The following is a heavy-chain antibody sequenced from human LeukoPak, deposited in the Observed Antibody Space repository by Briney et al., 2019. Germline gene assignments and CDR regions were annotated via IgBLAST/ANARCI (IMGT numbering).Heavy chain of an antibody. CDR3: ARERTNYYDSSGSPKGAFDI. J-gene: IGHJ3*02. Sequence: PGGSLRLSCAASGFTFSSYSMNWVRQAPGKGLEWVSVIYSGGSTYYADSVKGRFTISRDNSKNTLYLQMNSLRAEDTAVYYCARERTNYYDSSGSPKGAFDIWGQGTMVTVSS. CDR2: IYSGGST. V-gene: IGHV3-53*01. CDR1: GFTFSSYS. D-gene: IGHD3-22*01.